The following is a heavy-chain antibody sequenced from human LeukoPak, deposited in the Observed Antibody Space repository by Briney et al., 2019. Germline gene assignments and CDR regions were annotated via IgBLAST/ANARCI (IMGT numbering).Heavy chain of an antibody. CDR1: GFTFSDYW. V-gene: IGHV3-7*01. Sequence: GGSLRLSCAASGFTFSDYWMSWVRQAPGKGLEWVANIKQDGTEKNYLDSVKGRFILSRDNAKNSLYLQMNSLRAEDTAVYYCARFVYSGYVGGLDFWGQGSLVTVSS. J-gene: IGHJ4*02. CDR2: IKQDGTEK. CDR3: ARFVYSGYVGGLDF. D-gene: IGHD5-12*01.